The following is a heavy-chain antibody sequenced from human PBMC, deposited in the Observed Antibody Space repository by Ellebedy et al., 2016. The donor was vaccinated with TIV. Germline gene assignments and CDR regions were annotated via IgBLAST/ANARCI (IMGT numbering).Heavy chain of an antibody. CDR3: ARGGGFDGWGSHTFDY. V-gene: IGHV5-51*01. CDR2: IFPADSDV. D-gene: IGHD3-10*01. J-gene: IGHJ4*02. Sequence: GESLKISCEASGFSFTNYWIGWVRQLPGKGLEWMGIIFPADSDVEYNPSFQGQVTVSADKSLNTAYLHWRILKAADSAMYYCARGGGFDGWGSHTFDYWGQGTLVTVSS. CDR1: GFSFTNYW.